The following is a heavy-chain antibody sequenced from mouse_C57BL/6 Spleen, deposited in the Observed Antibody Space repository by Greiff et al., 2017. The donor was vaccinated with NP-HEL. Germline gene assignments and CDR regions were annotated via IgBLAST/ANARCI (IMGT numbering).Heavy chain of an antibody. CDR3: ARWNYDGFDY. V-gene: IGHV1-69*01. Sequence: QVQLQQSGAELVMPGASVKLSCKASGYTFTSYWMHWVKQRPGQGLEWIGEIDPSDSYTNYNQKFKGKSTLTVDKSSSTAYMQLSSLTSEDSAVYYCARWNYDGFDYWGQGTTLTVSS. J-gene: IGHJ2*01. CDR2: IDPSDSYT. CDR1: GYTFTSYW. D-gene: IGHD2-4*01.